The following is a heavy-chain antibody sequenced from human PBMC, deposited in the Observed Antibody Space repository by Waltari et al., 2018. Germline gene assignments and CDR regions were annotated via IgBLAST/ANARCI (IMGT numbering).Heavy chain of an antibody. CDR2: IWYDGSKK. CDR1: GFTFSSYG. CDR3: TTDQGGSYYYGVAFDI. D-gene: IGHD1-26*01. V-gene: IGHV3-33*01. Sequence: QVQLVESGGGVVQPGRSLRLSCAASGFTFSSYGMHWVRQAPGKGLEWVAVIWYDGSKKYYADSVKGRFTISRDNSKNTLYLQMNSLKTEDTAVYYCTTDQGGSYYYGVAFDIWGQGTMVTVSS. J-gene: IGHJ3*02.